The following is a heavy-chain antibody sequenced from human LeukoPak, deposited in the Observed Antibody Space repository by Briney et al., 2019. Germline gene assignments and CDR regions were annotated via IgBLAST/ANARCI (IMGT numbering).Heavy chain of an antibody. D-gene: IGHD3-22*01. CDR2: IYYSGST. Sequence: SETLSLTCIVSGASISSGDYYWSWIRQPPGKGLEWIGYIYYSGSTYYNPSLKSRVTISVDTSKNQFSLKLSSVTAADTAVYYCARELRADFGSGYKSLFDYWGQGTLVTVS. CDR3: ARELRADFGSGYKSLFDY. V-gene: IGHV4-30-4*08. CDR1: GASISSGDYY. J-gene: IGHJ4*02.